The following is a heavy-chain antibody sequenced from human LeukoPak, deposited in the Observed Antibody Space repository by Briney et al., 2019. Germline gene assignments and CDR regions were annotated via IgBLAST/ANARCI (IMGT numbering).Heavy chain of an antibody. J-gene: IGHJ6*03. CDR3: AREGPAAAGRYYYYYYYMDV. CDR1: GGSISSSSYY. V-gene: IGHV4-39*07. Sequence: SETLPLTCTVSGGSISSSSYYWGWIRQPPGKRLEWIGSIYYSGSTYYNPSLKSRVTISVDASKNQFSLKLSSVTAADTAVYYCAREGPAAAGRYYYYYYYMDVWGKGTTVTVSS. D-gene: IGHD6-13*01. CDR2: IYYSGST.